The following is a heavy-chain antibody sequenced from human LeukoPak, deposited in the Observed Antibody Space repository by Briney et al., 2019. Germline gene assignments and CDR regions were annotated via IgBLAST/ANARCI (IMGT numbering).Heavy chain of an antibody. Sequence: SETLSLTCTVSGGSISSYYWSWIRQPPGKGLEWIGSIYYSGSTYYNPSLKSRVTISVDTSKNQFSLKLSSVTAADTAVYYCARRRSDSSSWYGNWFDPWGQGTLVTVSS. D-gene: IGHD6-13*01. CDR3: ARRRSDSSSWYGNWFDP. J-gene: IGHJ5*02. CDR1: GGSISSYY. V-gene: IGHV4-39*01. CDR2: IYYSGST.